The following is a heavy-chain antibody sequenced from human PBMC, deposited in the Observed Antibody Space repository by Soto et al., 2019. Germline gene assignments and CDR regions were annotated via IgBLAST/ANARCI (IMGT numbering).Heavy chain of an antibody. Sequence: GGSLRLSCAASGFTFCSYGMHWVRQAPGKGLEWVAVISYDGSNKYYADSVKGRFTISRDNSKNTLYLQMNSLRAEDTAVYYCVVGATTNFDYWGQGTLVTVSS. CDR3: VVGATTNFDY. CDR2: ISYDGSNK. D-gene: IGHD1-26*01. V-gene: IGHV3-30*03. J-gene: IGHJ4*02. CDR1: GFTFCSYG.